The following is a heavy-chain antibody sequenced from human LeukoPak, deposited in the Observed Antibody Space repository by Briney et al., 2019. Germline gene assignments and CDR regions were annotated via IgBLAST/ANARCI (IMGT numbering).Heavy chain of an antibody. Sequence: GGSLRLSCVASGFTFSDYTMTWVRQAPGKGLEWVSSISATSVYITYADPGRGRSTISRDNAGNSLYLHMNGLRREDTAVYYCARVATAPITLPTHFDHWGRGNLCSVSS. J-gene: IGHJ4*02. CDR3: ARVATAPITLPTHFDH. V-gene: IGHV3-21*01. D-gene: IGHD2-15*01. CDR2: ISATSVYI. CDR1: GFTFSDYT.